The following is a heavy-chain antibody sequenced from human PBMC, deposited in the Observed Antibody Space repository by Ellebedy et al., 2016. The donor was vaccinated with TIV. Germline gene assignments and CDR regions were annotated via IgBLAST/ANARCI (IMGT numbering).Heavy chain of an antibody. J-gene: IGHJ4*02. CDR3: ARDGGGYSDFDY. D-gene: IGHD1-26*01. V-gene: IGHV1-2*04. Sequence: AASVKVSCKASGYTFTDYYIHWVRQAPGQGLEWMGWINPNSSGTNYAQKFQGWVTMTRDTSISTAYMELSRLRSDDTAVYYCARDGGGYSDFDYWGQGTLVTVSS. CDR1: GYTFTDYY. CDR2: INPNSSGT.